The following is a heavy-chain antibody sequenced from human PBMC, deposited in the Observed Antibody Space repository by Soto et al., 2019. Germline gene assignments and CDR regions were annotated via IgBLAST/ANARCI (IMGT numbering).Heavy chain of an antibody. CDR3: XKDRAAXXXFDY. D-gene: IGHD6-13*01. V-gene: IGHV3-9*01. CDR2: ISWNSGSI. Sequence: EVQLVESGGGLVQPGRSLRLSCAASGFTFDDYAMHWVRQAPGKGLEWVSGISWNSGSIGYADSVKGRFTISRDNAKXXXXXXXXXXXXXXXXXXXXXKDRAAXXXFDYWGQGTLVTVSS. CDR1: GFTFDDYA. J-gene: IGHJ4*02.